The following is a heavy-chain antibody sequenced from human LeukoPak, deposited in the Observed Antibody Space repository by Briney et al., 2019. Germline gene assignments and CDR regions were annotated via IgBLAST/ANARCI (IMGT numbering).Heavy chain of an antibody. CDR1: GGSFSGYY. CDR3: ARGRGFGVVIRPYDY. D-gene: IGHD3-3*01. V-gene: IGHV4-34*01. J-gene: IGHJ4*02. Sequence: SDTLSLTCAVYGGSFSGYYWSWIRQPPGKGLEWIGEINHSGSTNYNPSLKSRVTISVDTSKNQFSLKLSSVTAADTAVYYCARGRGFGVVIRPYDYWGQGTLVTVSS. CDR2: INHSGST.